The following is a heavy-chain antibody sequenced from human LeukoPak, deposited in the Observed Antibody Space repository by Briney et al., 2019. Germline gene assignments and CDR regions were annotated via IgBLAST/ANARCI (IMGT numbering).Heavy chain of an antibody. D-gene: IGHD5-18*01. CDR1: GFTFSSYS. CDR3: ATARGDTAMGPGN. V-gene: IGHV3-21*01. CDR2: ISSSSSYI. J-gene: IGHJ4*02. Sequence: GGSLRLSCAASGFTFSSYSMNWVRQAPGKGLEWVSSISSSSSYIYYADSVKGRFTISRDNAKNSLYLQMNSLRAEDTAVYYCATARGDTAMGPGNWGQGTLVTVSS.